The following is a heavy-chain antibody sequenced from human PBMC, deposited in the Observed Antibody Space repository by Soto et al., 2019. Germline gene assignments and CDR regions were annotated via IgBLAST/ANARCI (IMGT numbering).Heavy chain of an antibody. Sequence: GGSLRLSCAASGFTFNSYSMNWVRQAPGKGLEWVSYISSSSTTKYYTDSVKGRFTISRDNAKNSLYLQMNSLRSDDTAVYYCARPRGRVAGDAFDIWGQGTMVTVSS. V-gene: IGHV3-48*01. CDR3: ARPRGRVAGDAFDI. D-gene: IGHD6-19*01. CDR1: GFTFNSYS. J-gene: IGHJ3*02. CDR2: ISSSSTTK.